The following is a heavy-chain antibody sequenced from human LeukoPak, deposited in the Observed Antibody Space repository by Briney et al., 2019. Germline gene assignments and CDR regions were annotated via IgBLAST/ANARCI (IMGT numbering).Heavy chain of an antibody. CDR1: GDSISSYY. Sequence: PSETLSLTCTVSGDSISSYYWGWIRQPPGKGLEWIGFTYYSGTINYNPSLKSRVTISVDTSKNQFSLKLSSVTAADTAVYYCAREGIAAAGRPFDPWGQGTLVTVSS. V-gene: IGHV4-59*01. CDR3: AREGIAAAGRPFDP. CDR2: TYYSGTI. D-gene: IGHD6-13*01. J-gene: IGHJ5*02.